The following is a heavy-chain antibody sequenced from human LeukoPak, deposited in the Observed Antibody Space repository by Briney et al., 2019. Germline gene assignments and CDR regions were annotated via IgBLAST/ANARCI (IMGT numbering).Heavy chain of an antibody. CDR2: INPNSGGT. CDR3: ARGIMTTLRYWYFDP. D-gene: IGHD3-16*01. J-gene: IGHJ2*01. Sequence: GASVKVSCKASGYTFTGYYMHWVRQAPGQGLEWMGWINPNSGGTNYAQKLQGRVTMTTDTSTSTAYMELRSLRSDDTAVYYCARGIMTTLRYWYFDPWGRGTLVTVSS. V-gene: IGHV1-2*02. CDR1: GYTFTGYY.